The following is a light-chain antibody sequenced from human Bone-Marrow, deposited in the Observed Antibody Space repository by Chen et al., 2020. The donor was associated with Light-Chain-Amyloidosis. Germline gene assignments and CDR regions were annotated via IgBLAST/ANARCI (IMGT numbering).Light chain of an antibody. CDR1: SGRIASNY. CDR2: EDN. CDR3: QSYDSSNQGVV. V-gene: IGLV6-57*02. J-gene: IGLJ2*01. Sequence: NFMLTQPHSVSESPGLTVTISCTGSSGRIASNYVQWYQQRPGSAPPTVIFEDNHRPSGVPDRFSGSIDSSSTSASLTISGLKTEDEADYYCQSYDSSNQGVVFGGGTKLTVL.